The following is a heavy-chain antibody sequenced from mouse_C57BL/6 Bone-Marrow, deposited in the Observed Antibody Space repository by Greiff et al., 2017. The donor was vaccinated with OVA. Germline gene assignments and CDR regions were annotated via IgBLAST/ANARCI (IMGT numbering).Heavy chain of an antibody. Sequence: VQLQQPGAELVKPGASVKMSCKASGYTFTSYWITWVQQRPGQGLEWIGDIYPGSGSTNYNEKFKSKATLTVDTSSSTAYMQLSSLTSEDSAVYYCARGPSIYYYGRDCDYWGKGTTLTVSS. CDR2: IYPGSGST. J-gene: IGHJ2*01. V-gene: IGHV1-55*01. D-gene: IGHD1-1*01. CDR1: GYTFTSYW. CDR3: ARGPSIYYYGRDCDY.